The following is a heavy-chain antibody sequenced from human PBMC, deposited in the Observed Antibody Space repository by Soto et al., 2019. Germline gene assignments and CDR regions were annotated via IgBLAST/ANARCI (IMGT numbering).Heavy chain of an antibody. V-gene: IGHV2-5*02. CDR2: LYWDDDK. CDR1: GFSLSTTGMG. D-gene: IGHD2-8*01. J-gene: IGHJ5*02. Sequence: QITLKESGPTLVKPTQTLTLTCTFSGFSLSTTGMGVGWIRQPPGQALEWLALLYWDDDKHYSPFLKSRLTITKDTSKNQVVLTMTNMDPVDTATYYWAHRRSNGDFDLWVQGSLVTVSS. CDR3: AHRRSNGDFDL.